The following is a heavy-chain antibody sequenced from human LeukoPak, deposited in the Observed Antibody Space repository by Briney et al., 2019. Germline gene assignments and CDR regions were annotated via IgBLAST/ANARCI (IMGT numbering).Heavy chain of an antibody. CDR1: GFTFTNYA. CDR3: AKDSGDVVVPAAFFDY. D-gene: IGHD2-2*01. V-gene: IGHV3-23*01. CDR2: LTGSGIST. J-gene: IGHJ4*02. Sequence: GGSLRLSCAASGFTFTNYAMTWVRQAPGKGLEWVSALTGSGISTYYAVSVTGRFTISRDNSKNTLFLHMNSLRAEDTAIYYCAKDSGDVVVPAAFFDYWGQGTLVTVSS.